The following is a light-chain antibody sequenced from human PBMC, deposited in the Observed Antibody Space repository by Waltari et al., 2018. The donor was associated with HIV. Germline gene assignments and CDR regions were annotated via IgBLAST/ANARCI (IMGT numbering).Light chain of an antibody. V-gene: IGLV1-47*01. CDR2: RNN. CDR3: TSWDDSLSGWM. CDR1: SSNIGNNF. J-gene: IGLJ3*02. Sequence: QSVLTQPPSASGTPGQRVAISCSGSSSNIGNNFVYWYQHLPGTTPKHLIYRNNPRPSGVPDRFSGSKSGTSASLAISGLRSEDEADYYCTSWDDSLSGWMFGGGTTLTVL.